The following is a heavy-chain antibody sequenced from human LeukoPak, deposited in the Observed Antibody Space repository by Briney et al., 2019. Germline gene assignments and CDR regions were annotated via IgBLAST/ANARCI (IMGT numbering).Heavy chain of an antibody. CDR2: IKSKTDGGTT. V-gene: IGHV3-15*01. CDR1: GFTFSNVW. D-gene: IGHD5-12*01. J-gene: IGHJ6*02. Sequence: GGSLRLSCSASGFTFSNVWMTWVRQAPRKGLEWVGRIKSKTDGGTTDYAAPVKGRFTISRDDSKNTLYLQMNSLKTEDTAVYYCTTVDIVATIQGGFWYYGMDVWGQGTTVTVSS. CDR3: TTVDIVATIQGGFWYYGMDV.